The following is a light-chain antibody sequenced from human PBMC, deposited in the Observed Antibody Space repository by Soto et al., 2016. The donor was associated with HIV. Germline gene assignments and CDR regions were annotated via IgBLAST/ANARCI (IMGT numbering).Light chain of an antibody. V-gene: IGLV3-21*03. CDR1: NVGSKS. Sequence: SYELTQPPSLSVAPRKTARITCGGDNVGSKSVHWYQQKTGLAPVLVVYDDSDRPSGIPERFSGSNSGNTATLTISRVEAGDEADYYCQVWDVSSDHVVFGGGTKLTVL. CDR2: DDS. CDR3: QVWDVSSDHVV. J-gene: IGLJ2*01.